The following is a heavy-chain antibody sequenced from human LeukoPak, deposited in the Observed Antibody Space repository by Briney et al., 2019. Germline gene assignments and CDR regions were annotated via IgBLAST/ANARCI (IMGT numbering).Heavy chain of an antibody. Sequence: SETLSLTCTVSGGSISTYYWSWIRQPPGKGLEWIGYIEYSGITNYNPSLKSRVSITVDTSKNQFSLKLSSVTAADTAVYYCARPRISAGYNYLYFDLWGHGTLVAVSS. CDR1: GGSISTYY. D-gene: IGHD5-24*01. J-gene: IGHJ2*01. CDR3: ARPRISAGYNYLYFDL. V-gene: IGHV4-59*08. CDR2: IEYSGIT.